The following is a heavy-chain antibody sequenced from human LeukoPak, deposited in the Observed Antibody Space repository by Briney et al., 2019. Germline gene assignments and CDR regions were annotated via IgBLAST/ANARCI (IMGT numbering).Heavy chain of an antibody. CDR3: ARGVVAARFWFDP. CDR2: IYYSGST. D-gene: IGHD2-15*01. J-gene: IGHJ5*02. Sequence: SETLSLTCTVSGGSISSYYWSCIRQPPGKGLEWIGYIYYSGSTNYNPSLKSRVTISVDTSKNQFSLKLSSVTAANTAVYYCARGVVAARFWFDPWGQGTLVTVSS. CDR1: GGSISSYY. V-gene: IGHV4-59*01.